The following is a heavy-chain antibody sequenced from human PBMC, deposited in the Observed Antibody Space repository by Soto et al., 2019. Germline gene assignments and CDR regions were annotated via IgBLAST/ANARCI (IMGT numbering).Heavy chain of an antibody. CDR2: IIPIFGTA. V-gene: IGHV1-69*06. CDR1: GGTFSSYA. Sequence: GASVKVSCKASGGTFSSYAISWVRQAPGQGLEWMGGIIPIFGTANYAQKFQGRVTTTADKSTSTAYMELSSLRSEDTAVYYCARAGDIVATITHYYYYGMDVWGQGTTVTVSS. D-gene: IGHD5-12*01. J-gene: IGHJ6*02. CDR3: ARAGDIVATITHYYYYGMDV.